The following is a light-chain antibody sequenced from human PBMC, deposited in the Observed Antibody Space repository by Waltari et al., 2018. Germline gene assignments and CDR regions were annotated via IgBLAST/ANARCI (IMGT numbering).Light chain of an antibody. V-gene: IGKV4-1*01. CDR3: QQYYDIPYT. CDR1: QTLLYISNNKNY. J-gene: IGKJ2*01. CDR2: WAS. Sequence: DIVMTQSPESLAVSLGERATIRCKSSQTLLYISNNKNYLSWYQQKPGQPPRLLMYWASTRESGVADRFSGSGSGTDFTLTIGSLQAEDVAVYYCQQYYDIPYTFGQGTKLEIK.